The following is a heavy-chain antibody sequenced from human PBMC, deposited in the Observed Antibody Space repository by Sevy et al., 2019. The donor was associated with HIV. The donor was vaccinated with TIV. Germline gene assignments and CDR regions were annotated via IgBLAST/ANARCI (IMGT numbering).Heavy chain of an antibody. CDR2: IYHGASI. J-gene: IGHJ4*02. CDR3: VRERGYTYLLIDN. Sequence: SETLSLTCTVSGDSITNGDYYWNWIRQPPGKGLEWIGYIYHGASIFYTPSLRGRALISQDTSKNQFSLKLNSVTTADTAVYFCVRERGYTYLLIDNWGQGTLVTVSS. D-gene: IGHD5-12*01. CDR1: GDSITNGDYY. V-gene: IGHV4-30-4*01.